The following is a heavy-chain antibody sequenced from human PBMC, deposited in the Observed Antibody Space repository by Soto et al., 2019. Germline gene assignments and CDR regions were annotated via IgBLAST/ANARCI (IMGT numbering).Heavy chain of an antibody. D-gene: IGHD1-7*01. CDR1: GFTFSSYS. Sequence: GGSLRLSCAASGFTFSSYSMNWVRQAPGKGLEWVSSISSSSSYIYYADSVKGRFTISRDNAKNSLYLQMNSLRAEDTAVYYCARSVTGTTSLFDYWGQGTLVTVSS. CDR2: ISSSSSYI. V-gene: IGHV3-21*01. CDR3: ARSVTGTTSLFDY. J-gene: IGHJ4*02.